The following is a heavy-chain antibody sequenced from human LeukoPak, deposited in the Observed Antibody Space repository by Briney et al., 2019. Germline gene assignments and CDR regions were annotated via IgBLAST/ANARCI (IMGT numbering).Heavy chain of an antibody. J-gene: IGHJ4*02. V-gene: IGHV1-2*02. CDR1: GYTFTGYY. D-gene: IGHD6-13*01. CDR3: AGGAAAGGFDFDY. Sequence: APVKVSCKASGYTFTGYYMHWVRQAPGQGLEWMGWINPNSGGTNYAQKFQGRVTMTRDTSISTAYMELSRLRSDDTAVYYCAGGAAAGGFDFDYWGQGTLVTVSS. CDR2: INPNSGGT.